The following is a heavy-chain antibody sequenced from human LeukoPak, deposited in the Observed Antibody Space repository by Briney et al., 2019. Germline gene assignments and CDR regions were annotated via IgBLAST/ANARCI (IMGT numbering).Heavy chain of an antibody. CDR1: GYSISSGYY. CDR3: ARLCSTSCYLDP. V-gene: IGHV4-38-2*01. Sequence: SETLSLTRAVSGYSISSGYYWGWIRQPPGKGLEWIGSIYHSGSTYYNPSLKSRVTISVDTSKNQFSLKLSSVTAADTAVYYCARLCSTSCYLDPWGQGTLVTVSS. CDR2: IYHSGST. J-gene: IGHJ5*02. D-gene: IGHD2-2*01.